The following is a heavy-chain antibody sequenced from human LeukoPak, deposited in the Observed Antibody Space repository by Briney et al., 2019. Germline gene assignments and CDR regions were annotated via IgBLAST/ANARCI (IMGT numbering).Heavy chain of an antibody. CDR2: IYYSGST. CDR3: ASVKIRDAFDI. Sequence: TSETLSPTCTVSGGSISSYYWSWIRQPPGKGLEWTGYIYYSGSTNYNPSLKSRVTISVDTSKNQFSLKLSSVTAADTAVYYCASVKIRDAFDIWGQGTMVTVSS. J-gene: IGHJ3*02. V-gene: IGHV4-59*08. CDR1: GGSISSYY.